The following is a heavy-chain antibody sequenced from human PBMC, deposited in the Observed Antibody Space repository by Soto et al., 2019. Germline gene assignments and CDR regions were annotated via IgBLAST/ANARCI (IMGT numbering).Heavy chain of an antibody. CDR2: IIPIFGTA. V-gene: IGHV1-69*12. CDR1: GGTFSSYA. Sequence: QVQLVQSGAEVKKPGSSVKVSCKASGGTFSSYAISWVRQAPGQGLEWMGGIIPIFGTANYAQKFQGRVTITADEXXSXACXELSSLRSEDTAVYYCARPIPDIAARQRLYYGMDVWGQGTTVTVSS. CDR3: ARPIPDIAARQRLYYGMDV. J-gene: IGHJ6*02. D-gene: IGHD6-6*01.